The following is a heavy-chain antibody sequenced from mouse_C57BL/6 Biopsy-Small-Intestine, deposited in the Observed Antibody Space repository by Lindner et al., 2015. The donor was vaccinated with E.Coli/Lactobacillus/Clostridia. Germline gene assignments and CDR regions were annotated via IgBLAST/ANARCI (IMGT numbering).Heavy chain of an antibody. CDR3: ARRGYSGSPFAN. CDR2: IYPNNGDT. V-gene: IGHV1-34*02. CDR1: GYTFTDYY. J-gene: IGHJ3*01. Sequence: VQLQESGPELVKPGDSVKMSCKASGYTFTDYYMDWVKQSHGKSFEWIGYIYPNNGDTNYSQKFKGKATLTVDKSSNTAYMDLHSLTSEDSAVYYCARRGYSGSPFANWGLGTLVTVSA. D-gene: IGHD3-1*01.